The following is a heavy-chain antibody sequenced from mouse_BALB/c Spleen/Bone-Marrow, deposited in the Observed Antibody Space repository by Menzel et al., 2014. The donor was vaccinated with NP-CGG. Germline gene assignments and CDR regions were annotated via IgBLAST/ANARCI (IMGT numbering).Heavy chain of an antibody. CDR3: ARNYGNYVWFAN. Sequence: QVQLQQSGAELMKPGASVKISCKATGYTFSRYWIEWVKQRPGHGLEWIGEILPGSGSTNYNEKLKGKATFTADTSSNTAYMQLSSLTSEDSAVYYCARNYGNYVWFANWGQGTLVTVSA. V-gene: IGHV1-9*01. D-gene: IGHD2-1*01. J-gene: IGHJ3*01. CDR2: ILPGSGST. CDR1: GYTFSRYW.